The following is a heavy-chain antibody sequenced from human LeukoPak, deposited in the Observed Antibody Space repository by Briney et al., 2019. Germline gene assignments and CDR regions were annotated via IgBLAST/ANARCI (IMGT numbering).Heavy chain of an antibody. V-gene: IGHV3-9*01. CDR3: AKDIFSMSSSWYFDY. CDR2: ISWNSGSI. CDR1: GFTFDDYA. D-gene: IGHD6-13*01. J-gene: IGHJ4*02. Sequence: GRSLRLSCAASGFTFDDYAMHWVRHAPGKGLEWVSGISWNSGSIGYADSVKGRFTISRDNAKNSLYLQMNSLRAEDTALYYCAKDIFSMSSSWYFDYWGQGTLVTVSS.